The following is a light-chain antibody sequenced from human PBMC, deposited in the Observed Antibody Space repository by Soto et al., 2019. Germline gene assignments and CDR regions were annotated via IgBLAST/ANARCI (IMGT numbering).Light chain of an antibody. CDR3: QQYGSSQRT. CDR2: DAS. J-gene: IGKJ1*01. CDR1: QTIDNT. V-gene: IGKV3-20*01. Sequence: EIVMTQSPATLSLSPGERATLSCRASQTIDNTLAWYQRKPGQAPRLLIYDASTRATGVPARFSGSGSGTDFTLTISRLEHEDFEVYYCQQYGSSQRTLGQGTKVDIK.